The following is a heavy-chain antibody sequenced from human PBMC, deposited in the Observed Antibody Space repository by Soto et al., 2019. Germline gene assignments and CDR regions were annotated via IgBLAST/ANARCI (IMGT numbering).Heavy chain of an antibody. D-gene: IGHD2-8*01. CDR3: AKCTNGVCRGYNWFDP. CDR2: ISGSGGST. CDR1: GFTFSSYA. V-gene: IGHV3-23*01. J-gene: IGHJ5*02. Sequence: GGSLRLSCAASGFTFSSYAMSWVRQAPGKGLEWVSAISGSGGSTYYADSVKGRFTISRDNSKNTLYLQMNSLRAEDTAVYYCAKCTNGVCRGYNWFDPWGQGTLVTVSS.